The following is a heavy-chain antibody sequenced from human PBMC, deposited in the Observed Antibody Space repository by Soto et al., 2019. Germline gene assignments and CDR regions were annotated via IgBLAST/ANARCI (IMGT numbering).Heavy chain of an antibody. Sequence: PGVSLRLSCAASGITISNYPMSWVRQAPGKGLDWVSGISGSGDRTYYADSAKGRFTISKDISRNSLSLQLDSLGVEDTAVYFCVKDDGGYPSSAPHWGQGTLVTVST. J-gene: IGHJ4*02. V-gene: IGHV3-23*01. CDR3: VKDDGGYPSSAPH. CDR2: ISGSGDRT. D-gene: IGHD3-22*01. CDR1: GITISNYP.